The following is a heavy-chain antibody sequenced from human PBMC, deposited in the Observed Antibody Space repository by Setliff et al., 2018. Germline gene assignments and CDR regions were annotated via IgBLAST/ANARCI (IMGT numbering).Heavy chain of an antibody. CDR3: ARTGTTYYYSCMDV. V-gene: IGHV4-59*08. J-gene: IGHJ6*03. CDR1: GAAISTYH. Sequence: PSQTLSLPCAVSGAAISTYHWSWLRQPPGKGLEWIGYVSYGGSTKYNPSLESRVTISLDAPKNQFSLKLTSVTAADTAVYYCARTGTTYYYSCMDVWGKGTTVTVSS. D-gene: IGHD3-22*01. CDR2: VSYGGST.